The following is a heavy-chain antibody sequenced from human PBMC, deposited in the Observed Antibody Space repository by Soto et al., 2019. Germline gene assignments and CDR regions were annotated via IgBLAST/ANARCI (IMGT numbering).Heavy chain of an antibody. J-gene: IGHJ5*02. CDR3: ARDGGYCSGGSCYSVP. V-gene: IGHV5-51*01. Sequence: GESLKISCKGSGYSFSSYWIVWVRQMPGKGLEWMGTIYPGDSDTRYSPSFQGQVTMTRDTSISTAYMELSRLRSDDTAVYYCARDGGYCSGGSCYSVPWGQGTLVTVSS. D-gene: IGHD2-15*01. CDR1: GYSFSSYW. CDR2: IYPGDSDT.